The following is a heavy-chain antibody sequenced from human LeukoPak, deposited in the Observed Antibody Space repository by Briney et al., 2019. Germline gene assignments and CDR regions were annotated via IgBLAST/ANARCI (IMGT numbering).Heavy chain of an antibody. CDR1: GGSITNYY. V-gene: IGHV4-59*01. J-gene: IGHJ5*02. CDR2: IYYSGST. Sequence: PSETLSLTCTVSGGSITNYYWSWIRQPPGKGLECIGYIYYSGSTNYNPSLKSRVTISLHTSKNQFSLKLNSVTAADTAVYYCARDRDGNNWFDPWGQGTLVTVSS. CDR3: ARDRDGNNWFDP. D-gene: IGHD5-24*01.